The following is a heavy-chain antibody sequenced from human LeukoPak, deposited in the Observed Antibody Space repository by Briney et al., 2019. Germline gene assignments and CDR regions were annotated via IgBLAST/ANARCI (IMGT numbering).Heavy chain of an antibody. CDR1: GGTFSSYA. CDR3: ARSGPQMYSYGPDAFDI. D-gene: IGHD5-18*01. J-gene: IGHJ3*02. Sequence: GASVRVSCKASGGTFSSYAISWVRQAPGQGLEWMGGIIPIFGTANYAQKFQGRVTITADESTSTAYMELSSLRSEDTAVYYCARSGPQMYSYGPDAFDIWGQGTMVTVSS. V-gene: IGHV1-69*13. CDR2: IIPIFGTA.